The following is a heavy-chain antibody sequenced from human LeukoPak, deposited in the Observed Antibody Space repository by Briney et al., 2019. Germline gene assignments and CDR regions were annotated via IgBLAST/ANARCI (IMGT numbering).Heavy chain of an antibody. CDR2: ISYDGSNK. CDR3: AKGIAVAAFQH. Sequence: WGSLRLSCAASGFTFSSYGMHWVRQAPGKGLEWVAVISYDGSNKYYADSVKGRFTISRDNSKNTLYLQMNSLRAEDTAVYYCAKGIAVAAFQHWGQGTLVTVSS. J-gene: IGHJ1*01. CDR1: GFTFSSYG. D-gene: IGHD6-19*01. V-gene: IGHV3-30*18.